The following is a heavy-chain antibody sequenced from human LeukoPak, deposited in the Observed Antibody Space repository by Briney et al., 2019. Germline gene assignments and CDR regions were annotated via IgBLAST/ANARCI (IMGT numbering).Heavy chain of an antibody. D-gene: IGHD2-2*01. J-gene: IGHJ5*02. Sequence: PGGSLRLSCAASGFTFSNYAMNWVRQAPGKGLEWVSTISTGADGAYYTDSAKGRFTISRDNSKNSLYLQINSLRAEDTAMYYCAKETYCSSPTCPRAWGRGTLVTVSS. CDR1: GFTFSNYA. CDR2: ISTGADGA. V-gene: IGHV3-23*01. CDR3: AKETYCSSPTCPRA.